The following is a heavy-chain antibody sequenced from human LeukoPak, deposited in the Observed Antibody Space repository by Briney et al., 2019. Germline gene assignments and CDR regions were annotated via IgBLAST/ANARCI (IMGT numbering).Heavy chain of an antibody. CDR1: GYTFTSYA. CDR2: INTNTGNP. D-gene: IGHD6-6*01. J-gene: IGHJ4*02. Sequence: ASVKVSCKASGYTFTSYAMSWVRQAPGQGLEWMGWINTNTGNPTYAQGFTGRFVFSLDTSVSTAYLQINSLRTDDTAMYYCARADSISGHSNYWGQGTLVTVSS. V-gene: IGHV7-4-1*02. CDR3: ARADSISGHSNY.